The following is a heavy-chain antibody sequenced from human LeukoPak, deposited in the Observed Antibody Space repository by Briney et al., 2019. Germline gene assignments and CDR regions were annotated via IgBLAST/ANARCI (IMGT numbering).Heavy chain of an antibody. Sequence: PSETLSLTCAVYGGSFSGYYWSWIRQPPGKGLEWIGEINHSGSTNYNPSLKSRVTISVDTSKNQFSLKLSSVTAADTAVYYCARGLNVVRQRFEPWGQGTLVNVSS. CDR3: ARGLNVVRQRFEP. J-gene: IGHJ5*02. CDR1: GGSFSGYY. D-gene: IGHD3-22*01. V-gene: IGHV4-34*01. CDR2: INHSGST.